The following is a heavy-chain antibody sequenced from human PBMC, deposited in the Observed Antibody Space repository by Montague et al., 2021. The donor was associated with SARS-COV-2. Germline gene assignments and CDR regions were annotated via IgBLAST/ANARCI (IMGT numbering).Heavy chain of an antibody. D-gene: IGHD3-16*01. CDR3: ARAADYDVWGGFFSYKWFDP. J-gene: IGHJ5*02. V-gene: IGHV4-34*01. CDR2: INHSGST. Sequence: SETLSLTCAVYGGSLSGYYWAWIRQTPAKGLEWIGEINHSGSTNYNPSLKSRLTISVNTSKKQFSLKLNSMTAADTAVSYCARAADYDVWGGFFSYKWFDPWGLGTPVTVSS. CDR1: GGSLSGYY.